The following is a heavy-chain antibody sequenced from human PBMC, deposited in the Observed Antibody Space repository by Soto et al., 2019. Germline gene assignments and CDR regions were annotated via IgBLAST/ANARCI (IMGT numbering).Heavy chain of an antibody. CDR3: AKYSSSWTPFFDY. CDR2: ISGSGGST. V-gene: IGHV3-23*01. J-gene: IGHJ4*02. Sequence: EVQLLESGGGLVQPGGSLRLSCAASGFTFSSYAMSWVLQAPGKVLEWVSAISGSGGSTYYADSVKGRFTISRDNSKNTLYLQMNSMRAEDTAVYYCAKYSSSWTPFFDYWGQGTLVTVSS. D-gene: IGHD6-13*01. CDR1: GFTFSSYA.